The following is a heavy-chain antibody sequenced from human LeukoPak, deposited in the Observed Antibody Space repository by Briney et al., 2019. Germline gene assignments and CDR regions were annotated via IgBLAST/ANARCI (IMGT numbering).Heavy chain of an antibody. CDR3: ARGGDMATVPHLYYFEY. CDR2: INPSGGST. CDR1: GYTFTSYY. V-gene: IGHV1-46*01. J-gene: IGHJ4*02. D-gene: IGHD5-24*01. Sequence: GASVKVSCKASGYTFTSYYMHWVRQAPGQGLEWMGIINPSGGSTSYAQKFQGRVTMTRDTSTSTVYMELSSLRSEDTAVYYCARGGDMATVPHLYYFEYWGQGTLVTVSS.